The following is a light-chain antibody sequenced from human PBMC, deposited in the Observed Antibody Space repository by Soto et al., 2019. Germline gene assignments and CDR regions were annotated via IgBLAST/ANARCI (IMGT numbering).Light chain of an antibody. CDR1: SSNIGAGYD. J-gene: IGLJ2*01. V-gene: IGLV1-40*01. CDR3: QSYDSSLSGSHVV. CDR2: GNS. Sequence: QSVLTQPPSVSGAPGQRVTISCTGSSSNIGAGYDVHWYQQLPGTAPKLLIYGNSNRPSGVPDRFSGSKSGTSVSLAITGLQAEDEADYYCQSYDSSLSGSHVVFGGGTKVTVL.